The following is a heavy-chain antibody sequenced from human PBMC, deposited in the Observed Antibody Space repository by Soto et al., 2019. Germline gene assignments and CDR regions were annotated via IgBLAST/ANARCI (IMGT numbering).Heavy chain of an antibody. D-gene: IGHD3-3*01. CDR2: IYYSGST. J-gene: IGHJ6*02. V-gene: IGHV4-39*02. CDR1: GGSISSSSYY. Sequence: SETLSLTCTVSGGSISSSSYYWGWIRQPPGKGLEWIGSIYYSGSTLYSPSLKSRVTISVDTSKNQFSLKLSSVTAADTAMYYCARDLTSPQEYYYYGMDVWGQGTTVTVS. CDR3: ARDLTSPQEYYYYGMDV.